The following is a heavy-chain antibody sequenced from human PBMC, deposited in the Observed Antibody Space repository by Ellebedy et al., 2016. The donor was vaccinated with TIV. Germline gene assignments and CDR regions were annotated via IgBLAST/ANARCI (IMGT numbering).Heavy chain of an antibody. Sequence: GESLKISCAASGFTFSSYAMSWVRQAPGKGLEWVSAISGSGGSTYYADSVKGRFTISRDNAKNTLYLQMNSLRGEDTAFYYCARRRDAYNWADQWGQGTLVTVSS. J-gene: IGHJ4*02. V-gene: IGHV3-23*01. CDR2: ISGSGGST. CDR1: GFTFSSYA. D-gene: IGHD5-24*01. CDR3: ARRRDAYNWADQ.